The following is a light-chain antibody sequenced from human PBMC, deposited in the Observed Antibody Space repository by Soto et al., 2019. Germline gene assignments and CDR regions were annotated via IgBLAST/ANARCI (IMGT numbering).Light chain of an antibody. V-gene: IGLV2-14*01. CDR1: SSDIGNYDF. CDR3: SSYTTSTSVIL. Sequence: QSALTQPASVSGSPGQSITISCTGTSSDIGNYDFVSWYQQVPGTAPKAMIYEVSSRPSGVSNRFSGSKSGNTASLTISGLQAEDEAYYYCSSYTTSTSVILFGGGTKLPVL. J-gene: IGLJ2*01. CDR2: EVS.